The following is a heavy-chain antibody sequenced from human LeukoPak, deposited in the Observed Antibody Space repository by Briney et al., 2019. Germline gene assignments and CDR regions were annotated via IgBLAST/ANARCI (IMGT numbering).Heavy chain of an antibody. J-gene: IGHJ6*02. Sequence: PSQTLSLTCAISGDSVSSNSAAWNWIGQSPSRGLEWLGRTYYRSKWYNDYAVYVKSRITINTDTSKNQFSLQLNSVTTEDTAVYYCARAGYSGYYYYYYGMDVWGQGTTVTVSS. V-gene: IGHV6-1*01. CDR1: GDSVSSNSAA. CDR2: TYYRSKWYN. CDR3: ARAGYSGYYYYYYGMDV. D-gene: IGHD5-12*01.